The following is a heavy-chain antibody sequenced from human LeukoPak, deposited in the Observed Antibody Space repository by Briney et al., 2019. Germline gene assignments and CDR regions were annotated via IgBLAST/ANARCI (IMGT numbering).Heavy chain of an antibody. CDR3: ARVMIYGDYGDGGAKGFDY. CDR2: INHSGST. CDR1: GGSFSGYY. J-gene: IGHJ4*02. D-gene: IGHD4-17*01. Sequence: SETLSLTCAVYGGSFSGYYWNWIRQPPGKGLEWIGEINHSGSTNHNPSLKSRVTISVDTSKNQFSLKLSSVTAADTAVYYCARVMIYGDYGDGGAKGFDYWGQGTLVTVSS. V-gene: IGHV4-34*01.